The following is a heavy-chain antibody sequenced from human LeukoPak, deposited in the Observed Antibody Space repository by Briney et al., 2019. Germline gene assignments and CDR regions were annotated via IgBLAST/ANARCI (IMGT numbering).Heavy chain of an antibody. CDR3: ARAGFSFGELLSN. Sequence: ASVTVSCKASGYTFTGYYMHWVRQAPGQGLEWMGWINPNSGGTNYAQKFQGRVTMTRDTSISTAYMELSRLRSDDTAVYYCARAGFSFGELLSNWGQGTLVTVSS. CDR2: INPNSGGT. J-gene: IGHJ4*02. D-gene: IGHD3-10*01. CDR1: GYTFTGYY. V-gene: IGHV1-2*02.